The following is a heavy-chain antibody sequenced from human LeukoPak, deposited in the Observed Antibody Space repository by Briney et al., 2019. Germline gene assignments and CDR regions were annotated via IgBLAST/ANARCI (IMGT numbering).Heavy chain of an antibody. J-gene: IGHJ4*02. V-gene: IGHV3-23*01. CDR1: GFTFSSYA. Sequence: GGSLRLSCAASGFTFSSYAMSWVRQVPGKGLEWVSAISGSGGSTYYADSVKGRFTISRDNSKNTLYLQMNSLRAEDTAVYYCAKDVDYYGSGSYSLYFDYWGQGTLVTVSS. D-gene: IGHD3-10*01. CDR3: AKDVDYYGSGSYSLYFDY. CDR2: ISGSGGST.